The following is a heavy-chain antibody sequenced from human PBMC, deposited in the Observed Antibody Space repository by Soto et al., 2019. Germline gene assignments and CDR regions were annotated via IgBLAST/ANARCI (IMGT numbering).Heavy chain of an antibody. Sequence: LRLSCAASGFTVSGSYVTWVRQAPGKGLEWVSLVYRSGTTYYADSVKGRFTISRDNSINTVYLQMNGLRVEDTAVYYCARQFVKQQLSNYYFYGMDVWGQGTTVTVSS. CDR1: GFTVSGSY. D-gene: IGHD6-13*01. CDR2: VYRSGTT. J-gene: IGHJ6*02. V-gene: IGHV3-53*01. CDR3: ARQFVKQQLSNYYFYGMDV.